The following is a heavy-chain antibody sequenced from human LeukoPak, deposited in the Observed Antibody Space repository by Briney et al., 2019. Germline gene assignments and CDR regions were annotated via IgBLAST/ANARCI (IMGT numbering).Heavy chain of an antibody. V-gene: IGHV3-48*02. D-gene: IGHD6-13*01. CDR2: IDRNSATI. CDR3: ARARFRAAAGTSWFDP. Sequence: PGGSLRLSCVDSGFTFSTSSMSWVRQAPGKGLEWVSYIDRNSATIYYADSVRGRFTISRDNAENSLHLQMNSLTDEDTAVYYCARARFRAAAGTSWFDPWGQGTLVTVSS. CDR1: GFTFSTSS. J-gene: IGHJ5*02.